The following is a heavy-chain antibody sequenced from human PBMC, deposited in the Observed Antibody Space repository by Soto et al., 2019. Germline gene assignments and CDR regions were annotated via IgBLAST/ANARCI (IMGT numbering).Heavy chain of an antibody. V-gene: IGHV3-9*01. J-gene: IGHJ3*02. CDR3: ARALISSYGYVSDAFDI. Sequence: LRLSCAASGFTFDDYAMHWVRQAPGKGLEWVSGISWNSGSIGYADSVKGRFTISRDNSKNTLYLQMNSLRAEDTAVYYCARALISSYGYVSDAFDIWGQGTMVTVSS. CDR1: GFTFDDYA. CDR2: ISWNSGSI. D-gene: IGHD5-18*01.